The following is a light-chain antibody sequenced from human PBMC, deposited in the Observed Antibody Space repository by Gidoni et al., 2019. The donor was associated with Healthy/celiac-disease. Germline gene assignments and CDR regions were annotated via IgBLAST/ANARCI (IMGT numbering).Light chain of an antibody. Sequence: EIVSTQSPSTLSLSPGERATLSCRASQSVRSYLAWYQQKPGQAPRLLIYDASNRATGIPARFSGSGSGTDFTLTISSLEPEDFAVYYCQQRSNWPSITFGQXTRLEIK. CDR3: QQRSNWPSIT. CDR2: DAS. J-gene: IGKJ5*01. CDR1: QSVRSY. V-gene: IGKV3-11*01.